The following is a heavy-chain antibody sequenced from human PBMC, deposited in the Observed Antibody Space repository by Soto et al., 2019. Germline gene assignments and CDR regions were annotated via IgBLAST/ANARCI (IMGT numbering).Heavy chain of an antibody. CDR2: IYWDDDK. CDR1: GFSLNTRGAG. V-gene: IGHV2-5*02. D-gene: IGHD2-8*01. CDR3: GHDQSNNGNWGFDH. J-gene: IGHJ4*01. Sequence: SGPTLVNPTQTLTLTCTFSGFSLNTRGAGVGWIRQPPGGALEWLALIYWDDDKKYKSSVESRLTITKDASINQVVLTMTNMDPVDTGTYSCGHDQSNNGNWGFDHWGHGILVTVSS.